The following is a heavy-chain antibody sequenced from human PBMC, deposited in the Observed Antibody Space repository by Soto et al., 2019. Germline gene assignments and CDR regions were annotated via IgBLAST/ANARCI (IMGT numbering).Heavy chain of an antibody. CDR3: ARDEGHGDYLYFDY. J-gene: IGHJ4*02. Sequence: QVQLQESGPGLVKPSQTLSLTCTVSGGSISSGGYYWSWIRQHPGKGLEWIGYIYYSGSTYYNPSLQSRVTISVDTSKNPFSLKLSSVTAADTAVYYCARDEGHGDYLYFDYWGQGTLVTVSS. CDR1: GGSISSGGYY. D-gene: IGHD4-17*01. V-gene: IGHV4-31*03. CDR2: IYYSGST.